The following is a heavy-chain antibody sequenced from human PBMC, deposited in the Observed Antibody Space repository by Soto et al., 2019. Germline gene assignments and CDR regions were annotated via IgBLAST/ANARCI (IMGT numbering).Heavy chain of an antibody. CDR3: ARGSQGIFDY. V-gene: IGHV4-30-2*01. CDR2: IYHSGST. Sequence: PSETLSLTCAVSGGSIISGGYSWIWIRQPPGKGLEWIGYIYHSGSTYYNPSLKSRVTISVDRSKNQFSLKLSSVTAADTAVYYCARGSQGIFDYWGQGTLVTVSS. CDR1: GGSIISGGYS. J-gene: IGHJ4*02.